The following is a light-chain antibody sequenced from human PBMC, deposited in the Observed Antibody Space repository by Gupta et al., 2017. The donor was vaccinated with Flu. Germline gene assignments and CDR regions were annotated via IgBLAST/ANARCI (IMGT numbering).Light chain of an antibody. Sequence: SYAVTQPPSVSVAPGPTARITCWGDNIGSKTAHWYQQKPGQAPVVVVYDNSDRPSGIPERFSGSNSGNTATLTISRVEAGDDADYYCQVWDSNSDHYVFGTGTKFTVL. CDR2: DNS. V-gene: IGLV3-21*02. J-gene: IGLJ1*01. CDR3: QVWDSNSDHYV. CDR1: NIGSKT.